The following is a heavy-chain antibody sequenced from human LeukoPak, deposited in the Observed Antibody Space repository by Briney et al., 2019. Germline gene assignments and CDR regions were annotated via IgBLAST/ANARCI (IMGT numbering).Heavy chain of an antibody. CDR1: GFTVSTNY. Sequence: GGSLRLSCAASGFTVSTNYMTWVRQAPGKGLEWVSVIYSGGTTYHADSVKGRFTISRDNSKNTLYLQMNSLRAEDTAVYYCAKDGSALWTIARPYYFDYWGQGTLVTVSS. V-gene: IGHV3-53*01. CDR2: IYSGGTT. D-gene: IGHD5-24*01. J-gene: IGHJ4*02. CDR3: AKDGSALWTIARPYYFDY.